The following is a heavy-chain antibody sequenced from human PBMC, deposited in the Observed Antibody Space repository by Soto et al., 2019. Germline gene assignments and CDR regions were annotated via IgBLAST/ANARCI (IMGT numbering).Heavy chain of an antibody. CDR2: IYYSGST. CDR3: ARDTPQSYDFWSGSYYYYMDV. V-gene: IGHV4-59*01. CDR1: GGSISSYY. J-gene: IGHJ6*03. D-gene: IGHD3-3*01. Sequence: PSETLSLTCTVSGGSISSYYWSWIRQPPGKGLEWFGYIYYSGSTNYNPSLKSRVTISVDTSKNQFSLKLSSVTAADTAVYYCARDTPQSYDFWSGSYYYYMDVWGKGTTVTVSS.